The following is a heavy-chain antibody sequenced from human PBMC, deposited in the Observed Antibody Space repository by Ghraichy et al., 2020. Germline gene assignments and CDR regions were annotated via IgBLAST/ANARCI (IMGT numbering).Heavy chain of an antibody. CDR2: ISGSGGST. J-gene: IGHJ4*02. CDR1: GFTFSSSA. D-gene: IGHD3-10*01. V-gene: IGHV3-23*01. CDR3: AKDHYGSGSYYSPFDY. Sequence: GGSLRLSCAASGFTFSSSAMSWVRQAPGKGLEWVSAISGSGGSTYYADSVKGRFTISRDNSKNTLYLQMNSLRAEDTAVYYCAKDHYGSGSYYSPFDYWGQGTLVTVSS.